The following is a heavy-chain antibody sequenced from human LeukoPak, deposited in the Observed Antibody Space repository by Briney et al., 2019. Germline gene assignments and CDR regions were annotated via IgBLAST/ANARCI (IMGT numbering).Heavy chain of an antibody. CDR2: IWYDGSNK. CDR3: ARSYDYSNYANNLYY. J-gene: IGHJ4*02. CDR1: GFTFRSYG. Sequence: GRSLRLSCAASGFTFRSYGMHWVRQAPGKGLEWVAVIWYDGSNKYYADSVKGRFTISRDNSKNTLYLQMNSLRAEDTAVYYCARSYDYSNYANNLYYWGQGTLVTVSS. V-gene: IGHV3-33*01. D-gene: IGHD4-4*01.